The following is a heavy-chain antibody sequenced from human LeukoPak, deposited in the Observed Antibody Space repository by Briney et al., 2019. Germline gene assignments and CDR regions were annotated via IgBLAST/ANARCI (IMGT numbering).Heavy chain of an antibody. Sequence: GSLRLSCAASGFTFSSYAMSRVRQAPGKGLEWVSAISGSGGSTYYADSVKGRFTISRDNSKNTLYLQMNSLRAEDTAVYYCARGSYGSGSYYGYWGQGTLVTVSS. CDR2: ISGSGGST. CDR1: GFTFSSYA. V-gene: IGHV3-23*01. J-gene: IGHJ4*02. D-gene: IGHD3-10*01. CDR3: ARGSYGSGSYYGY.